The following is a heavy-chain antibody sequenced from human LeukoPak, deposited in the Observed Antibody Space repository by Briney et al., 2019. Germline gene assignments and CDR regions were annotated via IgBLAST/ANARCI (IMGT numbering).Heavy chain of an antibody. CDR2: INHSGST. D-gene: IGHD2-2*01. CDR1: GGSFSGYY. V-gene: IGHV4-34*01. J-gene: IGHJ5*02. CDR3: ARDRIVVVSAAGRGWFDP. Sequence: PSETLSLTCAVYGGSFSGYYWSWIRQPPGKGLEWIGEINHSGSTNYNPSLKSRVTISVDTSKNQFSLKLSFVTAADTAVYYCARDRIVVVSAAGRGWFDPWGQGTLVTVSS.